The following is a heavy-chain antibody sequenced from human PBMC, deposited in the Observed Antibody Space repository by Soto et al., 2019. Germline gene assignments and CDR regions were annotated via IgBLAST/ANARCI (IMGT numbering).Heavy chain of an antibody. D-gene: IGHD3-10*01. J-gene: IGHJ4*02. Sequence: EVQLAEAGGGLVQWGGSLRLSCAASGFTFSDYWMNWVRKAPGKGLEWVASIKYDGAEKTYVDSVKGRFTISRDNPKNSVYLQMASLRAEDTAVYYCARDGVAPGLYFDHWGQGTPVTVSS. V-gene: IGHV3-7*05. CDR3: ARDGVAPGLYFDH. CDR2: IKYDGAEK. CDR1: GFTFSDYW.